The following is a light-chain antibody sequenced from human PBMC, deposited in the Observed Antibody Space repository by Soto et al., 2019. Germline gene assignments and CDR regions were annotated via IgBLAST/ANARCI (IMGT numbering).Light chain of an antibody. CDR3: QQSFSIPPLT. CDR2: AAS. Sequence: DIQMTQSPSSLSASVGDRVTITCRASQTIRSYLNWYQQKPGKAPVLLISAASSLQSGVPSRFSGSGSGTDFTLTISSLQPEDFATYYCQQSFSIPPLTFGGGTKVEIE. V-gene: IGKV1-39*01. CDR1: QTIRSY. J-gene: IGKJ4*01.